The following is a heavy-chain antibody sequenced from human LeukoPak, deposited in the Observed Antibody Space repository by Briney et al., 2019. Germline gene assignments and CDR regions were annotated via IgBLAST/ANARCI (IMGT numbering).Heavy chain of an antibody. J-gene: IGHJ5*02. Sequence: SETLSLTCTVSGGSIYGHHWSWIRQPPGKGQEWIGYIFYTGSTNYNPSLNSRVTISVDTLKNQFSLKLNSVTAADTAVYYCARGSNWFDPWGQGTLVTVSS. CDR3: ARGSNWFDP. CDR1: GGSIYGHH. CDR2: IFYTGST. V-gene: IGHV4-59*11.